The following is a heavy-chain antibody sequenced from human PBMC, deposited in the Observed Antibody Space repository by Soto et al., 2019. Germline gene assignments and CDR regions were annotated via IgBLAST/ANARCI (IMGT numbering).Heavy chain of an antibody. Sequence: GESLKISCXGSGYNFGIYWIGWVRQMPGKGLEFMGIIYPGDSETRYSPSFQGQVTISADKSISTTYLQWRSLKASDSAMYFCASSILVTSTMNYFDSWGQGTLVTVS. D-gene: IGHD2-21*01. CDR1: GYNFGIYW. V-gene: IGHV5-51*01. J-gene: IGHJ4*02. CDR2: IYPGDSET. CDR3: ASSILVTSTMNYFDS.